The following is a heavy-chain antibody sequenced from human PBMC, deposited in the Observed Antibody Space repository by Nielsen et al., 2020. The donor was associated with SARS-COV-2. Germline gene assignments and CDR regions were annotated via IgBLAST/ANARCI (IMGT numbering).Heavy chain of an antibody. V-gene: IGHV4-59*08. CDR3: ASGRYGYCSSTSCYKGQYYMDV. J-gene: IGHJ6*03. Sequence: SETLSLTCTVSGGFINNYYWSWIRQPPGEGLEWIGYIYYSGSTYYNPSLKSRVTISVDTSKNQFSLKLSSVTAADTAVYYCASGRYGYCSSTSCYKGQYYMDVWGKGTTVTVSS. CDR2: IYYSGST. D-gene: IGHD2-2*02. CDR1: GGFINNYY.